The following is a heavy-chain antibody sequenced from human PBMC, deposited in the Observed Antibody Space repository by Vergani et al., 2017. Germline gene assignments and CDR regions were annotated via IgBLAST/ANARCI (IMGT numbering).Heavy chain of an antibody. J-gene: IGHJ3*02. CDR2: IWYDGSNK. D-gene: IGHD3-22*01. CDR1: GFTFSSYG. CDR3: ARHYYDSSGDAFDI. Sequence: QVQLVESGGGVVQPGRSLRLSCAASGFTFSSYGMHWVRQAPGKGLEWVAVIWYDGSNKYYADSVKGRFTISRDNYKNTLYLQMNSLRAEDTAVYYCARHYYDSSGDAFDIWGQGTMVTVSS. V-gene: IGHV3-33*01.